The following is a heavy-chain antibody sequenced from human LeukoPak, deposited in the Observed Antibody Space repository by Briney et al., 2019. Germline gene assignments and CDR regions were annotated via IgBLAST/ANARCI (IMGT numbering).Heavy chain of an antibody. CDR1: GFTFSSYA. V-gene: IGHV3-21*04. CDR3: AKDHGYSSSWYLTYFDY. Sequence: GRSLRLSCAASGFTFSSYAMHWVRQAPGKGLEWVSSISSSSSYIYYADSVKGRFTISRDNSKNTLYLQMNSLRAEDTAVYYCAKDHGYSSSWYLTYFDYWGQGTLVTVSS. J-gene: IGHJ4*02. D-gene: IGHD6-13*01. CDR2: ISSSSSYI.